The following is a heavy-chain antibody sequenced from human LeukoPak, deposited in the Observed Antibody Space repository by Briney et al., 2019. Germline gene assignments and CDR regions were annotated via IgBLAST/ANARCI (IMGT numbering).Heavy chain of an antibody. V-gene: IGHV3-23*01. J-gene: IGHJ4*02. CDR3: AKDLRDPPPWATGYCSSTSCSAL. CDR1: GFTFSSYA. CDR2: ISGSGGST. D-gene: IGHD2-2*01. Sequence: PGGSLRLSCAASGFTFSSYAMSWVRQAPGKGLEWVSAISGSGGSTYYADSVKGRFTISRDNSKNTLYLQMNSLRAEDTAVYYCAKDLRDPPPWATGYCSSTSCSALWGQGTLVTVSS.